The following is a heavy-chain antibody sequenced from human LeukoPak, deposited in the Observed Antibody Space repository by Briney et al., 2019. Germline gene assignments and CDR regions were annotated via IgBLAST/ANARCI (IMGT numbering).Heavy chain of an antibody. CDR2: INHSGST. V-gene: IGHV4-34*01. J-gene: IGHJ4*02. CDR1: GGSFSGYY. D-gene: IGHD3-10*01. Sequence: PSETLSLTCAVYGGSFSGYYWSWIRQPPGKGLEWIGEINHSGSTNYNPSLKSRVTISVDTSKNQFSLKLSSVTAADTAVYYCARGRGFTMVRGFYFDYWGQGTLVTVSS. CDR3: ARGRGFTMVRGFYFDY.